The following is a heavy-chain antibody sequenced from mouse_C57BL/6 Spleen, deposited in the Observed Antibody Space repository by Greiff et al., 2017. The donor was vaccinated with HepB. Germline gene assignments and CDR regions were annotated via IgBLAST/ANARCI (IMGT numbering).Heavy chain of an antibody. CDR3: ARGGELLRSPHFDY. CDR1: GYAFSSSW. CDR2: IYPGDGDT. V-gene: IGHV1-82*01. Sequence: QVQLQQSGPELVKPGASVKISCKASGYAFSSSWMNWVKQRPGKGLEWIGRIYPGDGDTNYNGKFKGKATLTADKSSSTAYMQLSSLTSEDSAVYFCARGGELLRSPHFDYWGQGTTLTVSS. D-gene: IGHD1-1*01. J-gene: IGHJ2*01.